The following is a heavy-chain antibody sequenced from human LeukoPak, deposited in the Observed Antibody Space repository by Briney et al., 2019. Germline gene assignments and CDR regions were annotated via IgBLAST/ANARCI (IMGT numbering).Heavy chain of an antibody. D-gene: IGHD5-24*01. V-gene: IGHV4-59*01. Sequence: SETLSLTCTVSGGSISSYYWSWIRQPPGKGLEWIGYIYYSGSTNYNPSLKSRVTISVDTSKNQFSLKLSSVTAADTAVYYCARGGRDGYNYKKGYYYYMDVWGKGTTVTISS. CDR3: ARGGRDGYNYKKGYYYYMDV. CDR1: GGSISSYY. CDR2: IYYSGST. J-gene: IGHJ6*03.